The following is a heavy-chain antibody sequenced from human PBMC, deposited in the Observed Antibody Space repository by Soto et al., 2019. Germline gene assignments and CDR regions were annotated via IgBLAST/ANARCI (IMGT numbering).Heavy chain of an antibody. D-gene: IGHD2-8*01. CDR3: VRDGASLINLFFGMDV. CDR2: INPDGSVE. J-gene: IGHJ6*02. CDR1: GFIFSNYW. V-gene: IGHV3-7*01. Sequence: GGSLRLSCAVSGFIFSNYWMSWVRQAPGKGLEWVANINPDGSVEYYADSLKGRFTISRDNARNSLYLQMNSLGAEDTAVYYCVRDGASLINLFFGMDVWAQGTTVTVSS.